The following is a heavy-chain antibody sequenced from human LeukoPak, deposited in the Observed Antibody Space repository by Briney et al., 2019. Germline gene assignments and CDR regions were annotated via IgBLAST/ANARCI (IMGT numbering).Heavy chain of an antibody. CDR3: ARDVGDGYNHQEIDY. V-gene: IGHV3-7*01. Sequence: GGSLRLSCAASQFSISYDWMHWVRQAPGKGLEWVASIKEDGRDIHYLDSVKGRFSISRDNAKNSLYLQMNSLRAEDTAVYYCARDVGDGYNHQEIDYWGQGTLVTVSS. D-gene: IGHD5-24*01. CDR1: QFSISYDW. CDR2: IKEDGRDI. J-gene: IGHJ4*02.